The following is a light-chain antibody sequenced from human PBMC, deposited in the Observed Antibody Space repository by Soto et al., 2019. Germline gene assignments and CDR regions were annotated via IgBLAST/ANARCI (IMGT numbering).Light chain of an antibody. CDR2: YIS. V-gene: IGKV3-15*01. CDR3: QQHSQWPIT. J-gene: IGKJ5*01. CDR1: QTIGRN. Sequence: EIVMTQSPGTLSLSPGETATISCRASQTIGRNYLAWYQQKPGQAPRLLIYYISTRAADIPARFSGSGSGTDFTLTISSLQSEDSGVYYCQQHSQWPITFGQGTRLEIK.